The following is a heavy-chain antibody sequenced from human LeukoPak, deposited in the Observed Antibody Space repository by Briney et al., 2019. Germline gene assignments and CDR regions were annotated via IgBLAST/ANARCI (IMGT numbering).Heavy chain of an antibody. CDR3: ARDGDYVTPLDY. D-gene: IGHD4-17*01. J-gene: IGHJ4*02. V-gene: IGHV1-3*01. CDR2: INAGNGNT. Sequence: ASVKVSCKASGYTFTSYAMHWVRQAPGQRLEWMGWINAGNGNTKYSRKFQGRVTITRDTSASTAYMELSSLRSEGTAVYYCARDGDYVTPLDYWGQGTLVTVSS. CDR1: GYTFTSYA.